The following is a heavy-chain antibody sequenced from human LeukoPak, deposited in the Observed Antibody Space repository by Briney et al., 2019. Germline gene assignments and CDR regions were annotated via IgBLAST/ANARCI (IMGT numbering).Heavy chain of an antibody. CDR2: ISGSGGST. J-gene: IGHJ4*02. CDR1: GFTFSSYA. Sequence: GGSLRLSCAASGFTFSSYAMSWVRQAPGKGLEWVSAISGSGGSTYYADSVKGRFTISRDNAKNSLYLQMNSLRAEDTAVYYCAREGVYGVVVPAVSYYFDYWGQGTLVTVSS. V-gene: IGHV3-23*01. D-gene: IGHD2-2*01. CDR3: AREGVYGVVVPAVSYYFDY.